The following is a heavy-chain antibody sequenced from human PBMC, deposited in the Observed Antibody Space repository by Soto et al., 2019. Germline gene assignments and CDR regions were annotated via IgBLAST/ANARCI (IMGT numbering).Heavy chain of an antibody. CDR2: INHSGST. D-gene: IGHD3-9*01. Sequence: SETLSLTCAVYGGSFSGYYWSWIRQPPGKGLEWIGEINHSGSTNYNPSLKSRVTISVDTSKNQFSLKLSSVTAADTAVYYCARGSAPKKLRSFAWLPMKEFDYWGQGTLVTVSS. CDR3: ARGSAPKKLRSFAWLPMKEFDY. V-gene: IGHV4-34*01. CDR1: GGSFSGYY. J-gene: IGHJ4*02.